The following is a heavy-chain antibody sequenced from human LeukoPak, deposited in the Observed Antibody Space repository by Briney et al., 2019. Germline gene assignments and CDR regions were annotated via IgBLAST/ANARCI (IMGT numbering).Heavy chain of an antibody. D-gene: IGHD6-19*01. CDR3: ARPSGWYDGFDI. CDR2: MNPNSGKT. J-gene: IGHJ3*02. CDR1: EYTFTSSD. Sequence: ASVKVSCKASEYTFTSSDVVWVRQATRQGLEWMGWMNPNSGKTDYAQKFQGRVTMTRNSSISTAYMELSSLRSEDTAVYYCARPSGWYDGFDIWGQGTMVTVSS. V-gene: IGHV1-8*01.